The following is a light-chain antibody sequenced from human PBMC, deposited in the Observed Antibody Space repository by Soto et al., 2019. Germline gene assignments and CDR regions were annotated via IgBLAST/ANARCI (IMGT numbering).Light chain of an antibody. CDR2: GNS. V-gene: IGLV1-40*01. CDR1: SSNIGAGYD. Sequence: QSVLTQPPSVSGAPGQRVTISCTGSSSNIGAGYDVHWYQQLPGTAPKLLSSGNSNRPSGVPDRFSGSKSGTSASLAITGLQAEDEADYYCQSYDSSLSAYVFGTGTKLTVL. J-gene: IGLJ1*01. CDR3: QSYDSSLSAYV.